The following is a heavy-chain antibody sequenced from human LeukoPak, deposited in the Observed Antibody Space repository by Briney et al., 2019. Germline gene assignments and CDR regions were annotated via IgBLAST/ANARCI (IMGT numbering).Heavy chain of an antibody. CDR1: GFTFSTYA. V-gene: IGHV3-23*01. CDR3: AKEVSGSYYSGNDY. Sequence: GGSLRLSCAASGFTFSTYAMNWVRQAPGKGLEWVSGIDGSGDTTKYADSVKGRFTISRDNSKNTLYLQMNSLRAEDTAVYYCAKEVSGSYYSGNDYWGQGTLVTVSS. D-gene: IGHD3-10*01. CDR2: IDGSGDTT. J-gene: IGHJ4*02.